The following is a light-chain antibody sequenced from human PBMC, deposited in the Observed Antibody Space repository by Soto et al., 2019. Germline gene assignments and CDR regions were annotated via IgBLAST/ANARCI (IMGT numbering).Light chain of an antibody. CDR1: SSDVGSYNL. Sequence: QSALTQPASVSGSPGQSITISCTGTSSDVGSYNLVSWYQHHSGKAPKLMVYEGSKRPSGVSNRFSGSKPGNTASLTISGLQAEDEADYYCCSYAGSSTYVFGTGTKVTVL. CDR3: CSYAGSSTYV. V-gene: IGLV2-23*01. CDR2: EGS. J-gene: IGLJ1*01.